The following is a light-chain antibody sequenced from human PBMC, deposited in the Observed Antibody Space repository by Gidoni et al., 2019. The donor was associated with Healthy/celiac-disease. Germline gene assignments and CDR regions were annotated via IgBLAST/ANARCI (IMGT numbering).Light chain of an antibody. CDR1: QDISNY. CDR3: QQYDNLLCS. Sequence: DIQMTQSLSSLSASVGDRVTITCQASQDISNYLTWYQQKPGKAPKLLIYDASNLETGVPSRFSGSGSGTDFTFTISSLQPEDIATYYCQQYDNLLCSFGQGTKLEIK. CDR2: DAS. V-gene: IGKV1-33*01. J-gene: IGKJ2*04.